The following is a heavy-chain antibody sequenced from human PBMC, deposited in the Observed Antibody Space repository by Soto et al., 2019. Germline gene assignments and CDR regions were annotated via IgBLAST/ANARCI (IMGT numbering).Heavy chain of an antibody. CDR1: GYTFTRYY. D-gene: IGHD2-21*01. CDR2: INPSDQNT. V-gene: IGHV1-46*01. J-gene: IGHJ4*02. Sequence: QVQLVQSGAEVKKPGALMRVSCKASGYTFTRYYMHWVRQAPGQGLEWMGKINPSDQNTSYAQKFQGRLTMTSDTSTSTLYMEMSSLRSEDTAMYYCARGGDAQPGTESRLFVQWGQGTLVTVSS. CDR3: ARGGDAQPGTESRLFVQ.